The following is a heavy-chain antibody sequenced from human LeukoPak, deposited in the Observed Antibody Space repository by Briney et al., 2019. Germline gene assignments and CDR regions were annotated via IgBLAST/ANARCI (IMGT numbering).Heavy chain of an antibody. CDR3: ARDGGTPRNYYYYMDV. J-gene: IGHJ6*03. CDR1: GGSISSSSYF. CDR2: VHYSGST. V-gene: IGHV4-39*02. Sequence: SETLSLTCSVSGGSISSSSYFWGWIRQPPEKGLEWIASVHYSGSTYYNPSLKSRVTISVDTSKNQFSLKLSSVTAADTAVYYCARDGGTPRNYYYYMDVWGKGTTVTISS. D-gene: IGHD3-16*01.